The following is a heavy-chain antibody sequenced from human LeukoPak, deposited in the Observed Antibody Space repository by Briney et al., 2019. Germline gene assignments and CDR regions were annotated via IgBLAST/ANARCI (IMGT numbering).Heavy chain of an antibody. D-gene: IGHD3-9*01. Sequence: TSETLSLTCTVSGGSISTYYWSWIRQPPGKGLEWIGYIYYIGNTNYNPSLKSRVTISVDTSKNQFSLKLSSVTAADTAVYYCARLYYDILTGYFYLDSWGQGTLVTVSS. J-gene: IGHJ5*01. CDR3: ARLYYDILTGYFYLDS. CDR2: IYYIGNT. CDR1: GGSISTYY. V-gene: IGHV4-59*08.